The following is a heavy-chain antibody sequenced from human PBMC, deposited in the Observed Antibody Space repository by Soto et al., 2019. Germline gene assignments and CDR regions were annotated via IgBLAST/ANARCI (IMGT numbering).Heavy chain of an antibody. CDR2: IAYDGSNA. Sequence: QVQLVESGGGVVQPGGSLRLSCAASGFSFRNNAMHWVRQSPGEGLECLAVIAYDGSNAFYRDSVKGRFTVSRDNSKNTLYLYMNSLRSEDTGVYYCARGDREDILVVVGARPGEYGIDIWGQGTTVIVSS. V-gene: IGHV3-30-3*01. D-gene: IGHD2-15*01. CDR1: GFSFRNNA. J-gene: IGHJ6*02. CDR3: ARGDREDILVVVGARPGEYGIDI.